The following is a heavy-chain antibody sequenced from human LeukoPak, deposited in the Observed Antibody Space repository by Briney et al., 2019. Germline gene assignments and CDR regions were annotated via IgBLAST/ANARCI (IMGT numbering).Heavy chain of an antibody. CDR2: IYPGDSDT. D-gene: IGHD3-3*01. Sequence: GESLKISCKGSGYSFTSYWIGWVRQMPGKGLEWMGIIYPGDSDTRYSPSFQGQVTISADKSISTAYLQWSSLKASDTDMYYCASTAALNYDFWSGYFDDYYYMDVWGKGTTVTVSS. V-gene: IGHV5-51*01. CDR3: ASTAALNYDFWSGYFDDYYYMDV. J-gene: IGHJ6*03. CDR1: GYSFTSYW.